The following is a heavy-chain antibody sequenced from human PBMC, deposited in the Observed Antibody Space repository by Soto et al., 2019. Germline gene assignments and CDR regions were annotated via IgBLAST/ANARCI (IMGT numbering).Heavy chain of an antibody. D-gene: IGHD4-4*01. V-gene: IGHV4-4*07. CDR2: IYTSGST. J-gene: IGHJ4*02. CDR3: ARGASNWQDFDY. Sequence: PSETLSLTCTVSGGSISSYYWSWIRQPAGKGLEWIGRIYTSGSTNYNPSLKSRVTMSVDTSKNQFSLKLSSVSAADTAIYYCARGASNWQDFDYWGQGALVTVST. CDR1: GGSISSYY.